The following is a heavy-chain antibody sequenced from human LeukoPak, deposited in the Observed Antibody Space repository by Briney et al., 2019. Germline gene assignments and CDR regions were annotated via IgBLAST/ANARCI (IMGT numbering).Heavy chain of an antibody. Sequence: PGASVKVSCKASGYTFTSYDINWVRQATGQGLEWMGWMNPNSGNTGYAQKFQGRVTMTRNTSISTAYMELSSLRSEDTAVYYCASAYYDILTGYYNPRFDPWGQGTLVTVSS. CDR1: GYTFTSYD. J-gene: IGHJ5*02. CDR2: MNPNSGNT. V-gene: IGHV1-8*02. D-gene: IGHD3-9*01. CDR3: ASAYYDILTGYYNPRFDP.